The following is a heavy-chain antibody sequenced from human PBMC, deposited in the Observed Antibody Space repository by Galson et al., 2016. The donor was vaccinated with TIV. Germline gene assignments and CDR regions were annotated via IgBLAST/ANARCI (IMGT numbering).Heavy chain of an antibody. J-gene: IGHJ6*02. Sequence: SLRLSCAASGLIVTDNSMTWVRQAPGKGLEWVALIYDDGKKMYADSVQGRFTISRDSSKNVLYLQMTSLRGEDTAVYFCARDRRHCGNECFLRYYYGMDVWGQGTLVTVS. CDR2: IYDDGKK. CDR1: GLIVTDNS. CDR3: ARDRRHCGNECFLRYYYGMDV. V-gene: IGHV3-66*02. D-gene: IGHD2-21*01.